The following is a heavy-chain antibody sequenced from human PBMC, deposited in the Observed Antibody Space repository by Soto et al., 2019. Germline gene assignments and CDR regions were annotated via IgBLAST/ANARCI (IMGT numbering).Heavy chain of an antibody. CDR2: ISAYNGNT. V-gene: IGHV1-18*01. J-gene: IGHJ6*02. D-gene: IGHD6-13*01. CDR1: GYTFTSYG. CDR3: ARGYSSSWYSNRIYYHGMDV. Sequence: ASVKVSCKASGYTFTSYGINWVRQAPGQGLEWMGWISAYNGNTNYAQKLQGRVTMTTDTSTSTAYMELRSLRSDDTAVYYCARGYSSSWYSNRIYYHGMDVWGQGTTVTVSS.